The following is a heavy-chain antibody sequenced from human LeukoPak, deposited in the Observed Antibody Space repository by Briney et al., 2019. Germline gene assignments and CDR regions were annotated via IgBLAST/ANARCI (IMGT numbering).Heavy chain of an antibody. J-gene: IGHJ4*02. CDR1: GFTFNTYN. D-gene: IGHD3-10*01. Sequence: PGGSLRLSCAASGFTFNTYNMDWVRQAPGKGLEWVSYIGSRSDVIYYADSAKGRFTISRDNVKNSLYLQMNSLRAEDTAVYYCARDGSRGYDMDYWGQGTLVTVSS. CDR2: IGSRSDVI. V-gene: IGHV3-48*01. CDR3: ARDGSRGYDMDY.